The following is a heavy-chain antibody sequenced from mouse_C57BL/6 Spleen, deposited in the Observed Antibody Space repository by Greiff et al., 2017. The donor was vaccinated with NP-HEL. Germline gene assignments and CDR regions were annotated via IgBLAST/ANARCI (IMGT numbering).Heavy chain of an antibody. J-gene: IGHJ1*03. D-gene: IGHD1-1*01. CDR2: INPNNGGT. CDR3: ARDYGSSWYFEV. Sequence: EVQLQQSGPELVKPGASVKISCKASGYTFTDYYMNWVKQSHGKSLEWIGDINPNNGGTSYNQKFKGKATLTVDKSSSTAYMELRSLTSEDSAVYYCARDYGSSWYFEVWGTGTTVTVSS. CDR1: GYTFTDYY. V-gene: IGHV1-26*01.